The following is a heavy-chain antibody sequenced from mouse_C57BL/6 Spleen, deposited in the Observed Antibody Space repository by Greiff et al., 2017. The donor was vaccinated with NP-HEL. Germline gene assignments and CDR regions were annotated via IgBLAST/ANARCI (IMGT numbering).Heavy chain of an antibody. CDR3: ASLYGYDDYYAMDY. Sequence: EVQLQQSGAELVKPGASVKLSCTASGFNIKDYYMHWVKQRTEQGLEWIGRIDPEDGETKYAPQFQGKATITADTSSNTAYLQLSRLTSEDTAVYYCASLYGYDDYYAMDYWGQGTSVTVSS. CDR2: IDPEDGET. D-gene: IGHD2-2*01. CDR1: GFNIKDYY. J-gene: IGHJ4*01. V-gene: IGHV14-2*01.